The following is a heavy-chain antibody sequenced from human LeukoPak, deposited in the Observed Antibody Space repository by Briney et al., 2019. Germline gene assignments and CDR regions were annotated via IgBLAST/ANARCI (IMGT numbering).Heavy chain of an antibody. D-gene: IGHD3-3*01. V-gene: IGHV3-15*01. Sequence: GGSLRLSCAASGFTFSNAWMSWVRQAPGKGLEWVGRIKSKTDGGTTDYAAPVKGRFTISRDDSKNTLYLQMNSLKTEDTAVYYCAKLRDLWSTYYMDVWGKGTTVTVSS. CDR2: IKSKTDGGTT. CDR1: GFTFSNAW. J-gene: IGHJ6*03. CDR3: AKLRDLWSTYYMDV.